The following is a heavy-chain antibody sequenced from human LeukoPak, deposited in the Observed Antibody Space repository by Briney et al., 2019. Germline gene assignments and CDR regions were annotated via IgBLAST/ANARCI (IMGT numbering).Heavy chain of an antibody. CDR3: ARGYCTNGVFYDEVDY. V-gene: IGHV1-2*02. D-gene: IGHD2-8*01. J-gene: IGHJ4*02. CDR1: GYTFTGYY. CDR2: INPNTGGT. Sequence: ASVKVSCKASGYTFTGYYMHWVRQAPGQGLEWMGWINPNTGGTNYAQKFQDRVTMTRDTSISTAYMELSRLRSDDTAVYYCARGYCTNGVFYDEVDYWGQGTLVSVSS.